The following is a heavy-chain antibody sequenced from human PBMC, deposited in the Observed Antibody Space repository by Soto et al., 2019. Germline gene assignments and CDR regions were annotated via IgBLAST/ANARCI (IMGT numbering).Heavy chain of an antibody. CDR3: ARELSSAVTTIDY. J-gene: IGHJ4*02. Sequence: QVQLVESGGGVVQPGRSLRLSCAASGFTFSNYAMHWVRQAPGKGLEWVAVISYDGSNKYYADSVKGRFTISRDNSKNTLYLQMNSLRGDDTAGHYCARELSSAVTTIDYWGQGTLVTGSS. D-gene: IGHD4-17*01. CDR2: ISYDGSNK. V-gene: IGHV3-30-3*01. CDR1: GFTFSNYA.